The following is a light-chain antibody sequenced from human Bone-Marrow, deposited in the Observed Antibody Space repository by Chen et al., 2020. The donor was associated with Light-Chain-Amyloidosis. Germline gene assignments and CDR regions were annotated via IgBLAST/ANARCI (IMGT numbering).Light chain of an antibody. Sequence: DTQTTQSPSSVSASAGDRDTITCRASQDVSDYLAWYQQKPGKAPELLLYAASSLQSGVPSRFTGSGSGTDFTLTISGLQPEEFATYYCQQGQSLPRTFGQGTKLEIK. V-gene: IGKV1-12*01. J-gene: IGKJ2*01. CDR2: AAS. CDR1: QDVSDY. CDR3: QQGQSLPRT.